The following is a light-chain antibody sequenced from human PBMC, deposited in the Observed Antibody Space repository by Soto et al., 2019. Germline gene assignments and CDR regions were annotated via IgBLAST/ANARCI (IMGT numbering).Light chain of an antibody. CDR3: QQVFDFPQP. J-gene: IGKJ3*01. Sequence: DIQLTQSPSFLSASVGDRVTITCRASQGVGTSLAWYQQKPGGAPKLLIYAASTLQSGVPSTFSGSGSGTEFTLTITSLQPEDFATYYCQQVFDFPQPFGPGTKVDVK. V-gene: IGKV1-9*01. CDR1: QGVGTS. CDR2: AAS.